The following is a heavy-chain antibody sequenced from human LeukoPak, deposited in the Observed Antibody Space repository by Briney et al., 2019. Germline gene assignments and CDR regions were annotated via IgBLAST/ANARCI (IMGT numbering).Heavy chain of an antibody. Sequence: SETLSLTCTVTGFSISSGHLWGWIRQSPGKGLEWIGSISYNGNTYYNPSLRSRVTISRDTSKNQFSLKLTFVTAADTAVYSCARDPRGYNWFDPWGQGTLVTVSS. CDR3: ARDPRGYNWFDP. CDR2: ISYNGNT. J-gene: IGHJ5*02. D-gene: IGHD3-10*01. V-gene: IGHV4-38-2*02. CDR1: GFSISSGHL.